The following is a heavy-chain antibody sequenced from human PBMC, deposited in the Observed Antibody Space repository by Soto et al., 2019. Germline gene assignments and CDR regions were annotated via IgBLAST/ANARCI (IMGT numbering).Heavy chain of an antibody. J-gene: IGHJ4*02. CDR1: GYTFSNYG. Sequence: QVQLVQSGAEVKRPGASVKVSCQTSGYTFSNYGVTWVRQAPGQGLEWVGWVSAYNRNTNYAQKFQDRVTMTTDTSTRTAYRELRSPRSDDTAVYFGARERQWEPIPYWGQGTQVTVSS. D-gene: IGHD1-26*01. CDR3: ARERQWEPIPY. V-gene: IGHV1-18*01. CDR2: VSAYNRNT.